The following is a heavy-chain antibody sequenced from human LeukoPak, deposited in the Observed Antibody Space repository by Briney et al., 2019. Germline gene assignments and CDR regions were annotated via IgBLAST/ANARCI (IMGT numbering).Heavy chain of an antibody. J-gene: IGHJ1*01. CDR2: IKSDGST. D-gene: IGHD3-22*01. Sequence: GGSLRLSCAASGFTFSSYWMHWVRQAPGKGLVWVSRIKSDGSTNHADSVKGRFTISRDNAKNTVSLQMNSLRAEDTGVYYCARAPSEIGGYYPEYFRHWGQGTLVTVSS. CDR1: GFTFSSYW. CDR3: ARAPSEIGGYYPEYFRH. V-gene: IGHV3-74*01.